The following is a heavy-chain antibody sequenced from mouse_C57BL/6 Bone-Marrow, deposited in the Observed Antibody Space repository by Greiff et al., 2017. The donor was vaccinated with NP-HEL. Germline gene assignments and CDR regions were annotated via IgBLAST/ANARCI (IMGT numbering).Heavy chain of an antibody. J-gene: IGHJ2*01. Sequence: QVQLKQSGPGLVAPSQSLSITCTVSGFPLTSYGVDWVRQSPGKGLEWLGVIWGVGSTNYNSALKSSLSISKDNSKSQVFLKKNSLQTDDTAMYYCASLPDYWGQGTTLTVSS. CDR3: ASLPDY. V-gene: IGHV2-6*01. CDR2: IWGVGST. CDR1: GFPLTSYG.